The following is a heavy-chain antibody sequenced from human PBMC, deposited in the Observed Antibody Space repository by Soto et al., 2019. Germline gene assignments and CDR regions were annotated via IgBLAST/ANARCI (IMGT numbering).Heavy chain of an antibody. CDR1: GFTFSSYD. CDR3: TRGADGFDY. D-gene: IGHD3-16*01. J-gene: IGHJ4*02. Sequence: EVQLVESGGDLVQPGGSLRLSCAASGFTFSSYDFHWVRKATGKGLEWVSGIGTAGDTYYAGSVKGRFIMSRENGKNSLYLQMNSLRAGDTAVYYCTRGADGFDYWGQGTLVTVSS. V-gene: IGHV3-13*01. CDR2: IGTAGDT.